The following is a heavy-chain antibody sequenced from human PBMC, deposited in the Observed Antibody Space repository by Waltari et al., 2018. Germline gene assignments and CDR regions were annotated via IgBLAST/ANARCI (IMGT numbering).Heavy chain of an antibody. CDR3: ARDMAPTTVTRALGGFDY. CDR1: GGSISSSSYY. D-gene: IGHD4-17*01. J-gene: IGHJ4*02. V-gene: IGHV4-39*07. Sequence: QLQLQESGPGLVKPSETLSLTCTVSGGSISSSSYYWGWIRQPPGKGLEWIGSIYSSGSTYDNPALKRRVTRSGDTSKNQFSLKLSSVTAADTAVYYCARDMAPTTVTRALGGFDYWGQGTLVTVSS. CDR2: IYSSGST.